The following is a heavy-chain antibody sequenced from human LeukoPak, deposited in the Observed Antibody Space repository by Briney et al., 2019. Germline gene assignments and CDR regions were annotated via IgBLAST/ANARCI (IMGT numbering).Heavy chain of an antibody. Sequence: SETLSLTCTVSGGSISSYYWSWIRQPPGKGLEWIGYIYYSGSTNYNPSLKSRVTISVDTSKNQFSLKLSSVAAADTAVYYCARVYGSGSYYNGYYYYMDVWGKGTTVTISS. V-gene: IGHV4-59*01. D-gene: IGHD3-10*01. CDR1: GGSISSYY. CDR2: IYYSGST. CDR3: ARVYGSGSYYNGYYYYMDV. J-gene: IGHJ6*03.